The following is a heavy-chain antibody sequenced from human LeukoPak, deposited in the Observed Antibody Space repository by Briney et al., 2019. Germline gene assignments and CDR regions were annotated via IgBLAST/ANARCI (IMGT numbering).Heavy chain of an antibody. CDR3: ARASNWNYAVDY. CDR1: GGSISSYY. J-gene: IGHJ4*02. V-gene: IGHV4-59*01. D-gene: IGHD1-7*01. Sequence: PSETLSLTCTVSGGSISSYYWSWIRQPPGKGLEWTGYIYYSGSTNYNPSLKSRVTISVDTSKNQFSLKLSSVTAADTAVYYCARASNWNYAVDYWGQGTLVTVSS. CDR2: IYYSGST.